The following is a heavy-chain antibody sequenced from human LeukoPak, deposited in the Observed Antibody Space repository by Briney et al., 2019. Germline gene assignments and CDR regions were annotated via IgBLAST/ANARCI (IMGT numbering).Heavy chain of an antibody. D-gene: IGHD2-2*01. CDR3: ARAHHGYCSSTSCVGLDY. CDR1: GGSISSYY. V-gene: IGHV4-59*12. CDR2: IYYSGST. Sequence: SETLSLTCTVSGGSISSYYWSWIRQPPGKGLEWIGYIYYSGSTNYNPSLKSRVTISVDKSKNQFSLKLSSVTAADTALYYCARAHHGYCSSTSCVGLDYWGQGTLVTVSS. J-gene: IGHJ4*02.